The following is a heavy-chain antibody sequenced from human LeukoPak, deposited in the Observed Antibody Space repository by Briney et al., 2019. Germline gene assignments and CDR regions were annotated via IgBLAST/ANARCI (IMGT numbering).Heavy chain of an antibody. V-gene: IGHV3-11*01. CDR3: ARDRTSAMITRYNLFDP. Sequence: GGSLRLSCAASGFTFSDYYMSWIRQAPGKGLEWVSYISTSSDTIFYADSVKGRFSISRDNAENSLYLQMNSLRPEDTAVYYCARDRTSAMITRYNLFDPWGQGTLVIVSS. D-gene: IGHD3-16*01. CDR1: GFTFSDYY. J-gene: IGHJ5*02. CDR2: ISTSSDTI.